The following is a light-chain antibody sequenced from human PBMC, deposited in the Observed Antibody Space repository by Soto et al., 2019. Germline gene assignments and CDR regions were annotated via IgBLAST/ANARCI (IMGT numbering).Light chain of an antibody. CDR2: AAS. Sequence: AGQMTQSQSSLSASVGDRVTINCRASQAIRRDLGWYQMKQGKVPKLLIYAASNLQSGVPSRFIGRGYGTDFTLTISSLQPEDFATYYCLQDYNYPRTFGQGTKVEI. J-gene: IGKJ1*01. CDR1: QAIRRD. CDR3: LQDYNYPRT. V-gene: IGKV1-6*01.